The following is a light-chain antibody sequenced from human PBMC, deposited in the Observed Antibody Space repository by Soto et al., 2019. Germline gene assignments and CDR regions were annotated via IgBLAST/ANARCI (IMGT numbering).Light chain of an antibody. J-gene: IGKJ4*01. Sequence: DIQMTQSPSSLSASVGDRVTITCRASQRISSYLNWFQQKPGKAPKLLIYAATSLQSGVPSRFSGSVSETDFTLTISSLQPEDFATYYCQQSYRTPLTCEGATKVEIK. CDR3: QQSYRTPLT. V-gene: IGKV1-39*01. CDR1: QRISSY. CDR2: AAT.